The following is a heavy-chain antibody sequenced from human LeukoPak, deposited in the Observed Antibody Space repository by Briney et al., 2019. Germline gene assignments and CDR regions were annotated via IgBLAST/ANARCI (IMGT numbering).Heavy chain of an antibody. CDR2: IIPIFGTA. CDR3: FCSGGSCYSKDAFDI. J-gene: IGHJ3*02. V-gene: IGHV1-69*05. D-gene: IGHD2-15*01. Sequence: GASVKVSCKASGGTFSSYAISWLRQAPGQGLEWMGGIIPIFGTANYAQKFQGRVTITTDESTSTAYMELSSLRSEDTAVYYCFCSGGSCYSKDAFDIWGRGTMVTVSS. CDR1: GGTFSSYA.